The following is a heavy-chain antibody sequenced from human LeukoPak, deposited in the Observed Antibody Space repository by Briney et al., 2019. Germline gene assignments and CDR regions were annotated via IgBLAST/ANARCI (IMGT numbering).Heavy chain of an antibody. D-gene: IGHD3-3*01. J-gene: IGHJ4*02. CDR3: ARDEYGVSY. V-gene: IGHV4-34*01. Sequence: SETLSLTCAVYGGSFSGYYWNWIRQPPGKGLEWIGEINHSGITNYNPSLTSRVTISVDTSKNQFSLKLSFVTAADTAVYYCARDEYGVSYWGQGTLVTVSS. CDR2: INHSGIT. CDR1: GGSFSGYY.